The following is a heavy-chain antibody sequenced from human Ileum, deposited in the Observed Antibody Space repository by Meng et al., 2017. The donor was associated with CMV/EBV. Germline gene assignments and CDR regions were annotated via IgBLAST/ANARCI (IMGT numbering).Heavy chain of an antibody. CDR3: ARFRRDYYDSSGYQGNNWFDP. Sequence: SETLSLTCTVSGGSISSGFYYWSWLRQPPGKGLEWIGYIYYSGNTYYNPSLKSRVTISIDTSKNQFSLMLSPVTAADTAVYYYARFRRDYYDSSGYQGNNWFDPWGQGTLVTVSS. V-gene: IGHV4-30-4*08. D-gene: IGHD3-22*01. J-gene: IGHJ5*02. CDR1: GGSISSGFYY. CDR2: IYYSGNT.